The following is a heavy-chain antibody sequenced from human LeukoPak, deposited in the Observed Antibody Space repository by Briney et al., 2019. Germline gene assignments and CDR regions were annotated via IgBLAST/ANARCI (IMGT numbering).Heavy chain of an antibody. Sequence: GGSLRLSCAASGFTFSSYAMSWVRQAPGKGLEWVSAISGSGGSTYYADSVKGRFTISRDNSKNTLYLQMNSLRAEDTAVYCCAKDALTFGGGNRYYYYGMDVWGQGTTVTVSS. CDR1: GFTFSSYA. CDR2: ISGSGGST. CDR3: AKDALTFGGGNRYYYYGMDV. V-gene: IGHV3-23*01. D-gene: IGHD3-16*01. J-gene: IGHJ6*02.